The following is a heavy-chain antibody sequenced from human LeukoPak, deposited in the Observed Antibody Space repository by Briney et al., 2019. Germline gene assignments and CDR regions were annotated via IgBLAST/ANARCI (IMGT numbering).Heavy chain of an antibody. Sequence: SETLSLTCAVYGGSFSGYYWSWIRQPPGKGLEWIGEINHSGSTNYNPSLKSRVTISVDTSKNQFSLELSSVTAADTAVYYCARGPDILTGYYIEYFQHRGQGTLVTVSS. J-gene: IGHJ1*01. D-gene: IGHD3-9*01. CDR1: GGSFSGYY. CDR3: ARGPDILTGYYIEYFQH. CDR2: INHSGST. V-gene: IGHV4-34*01.